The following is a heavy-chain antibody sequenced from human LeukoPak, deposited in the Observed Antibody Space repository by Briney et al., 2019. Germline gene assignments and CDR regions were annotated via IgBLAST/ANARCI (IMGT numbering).Heavy chain of an antibody. V-gene: IGHV3-7*01. CDR1: GFTTHYW. J-gene: IGHJ6*03. Sequence: GGSLRLSCTASGFTTHYWLNCGRQSPGEGVGGVANIDRDGRVQHYVDSVEGRFTISRGSAKNSLALQMHSLRAEDTAVYSCTGGSDKVLSGEYYYYMDVWGTGTTVTVSS. D-gene: IGHD2/OR15-2a*01. CDR2: IDRDGRVQ. CDR3: TGGSDKVLSGEYYYYMDV.